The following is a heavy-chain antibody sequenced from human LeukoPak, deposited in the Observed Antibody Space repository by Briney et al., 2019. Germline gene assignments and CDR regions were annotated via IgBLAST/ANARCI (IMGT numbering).Heavy chain of an antibody. CDR2: ISYDGSNK. CDR1: GFTFSSYA. D-gene: IGHD2/OR15-2a*01. J-gene: IGHJ3*01. CDR3: AKYQLLSNKSWRDAFDF. Sequence: GRSLRLSCAASGFTFSSYAMHWVRQAPGKGLEWVAVISYDGSNKYYADSVWGRFTISRDNSKNTLYLQMNSLRAEDTAVYYCAKYQLLSNKSWRDAFDFWGQGTMVTVSS. V-gene: IGHV3-30-3*02.